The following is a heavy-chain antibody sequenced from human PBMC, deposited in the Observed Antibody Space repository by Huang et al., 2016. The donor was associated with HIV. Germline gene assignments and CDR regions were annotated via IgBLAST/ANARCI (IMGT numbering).Heavy chain of an antibody. V-gene: IGHV4-34*01. CDR2: VNHGGST. CDR3: ATSRSGSGWFLDI. CDR1: GGSLHGYY. Sequence: QVQLYQWGAGPLRPSETLSLTCGVSGGSLHGYYWNWLHQSPGRGLEWIGEVNHGGSTKYNPSLKRRVTISVDTSKIQFSLNLTSVTATDTADYYCATSRSGSGWFLDIWGRGTLVSVS. J-gene: IGHJ2*01. D-gene: IGHD6-19*01.